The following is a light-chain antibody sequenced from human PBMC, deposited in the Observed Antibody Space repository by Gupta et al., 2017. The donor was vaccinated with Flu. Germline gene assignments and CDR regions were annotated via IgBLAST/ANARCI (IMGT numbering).Light chain of an antibody. V-gene: IGKV1-5*03. CDR2: KAS. Sequence: DIQMTQSPSTLSASVGDRVTITCRANQNIDTWLAWYQQKPGKAPKLVVFKASTLQSGVPSRFTGSGSGTEFTLTISSLQPDDFATYYCQQYKTYPLTFGGGTXVEIK. J-gene: IGKJ4*01. CDR3: QQYKTYPLT. CDR1: QNIDTW.